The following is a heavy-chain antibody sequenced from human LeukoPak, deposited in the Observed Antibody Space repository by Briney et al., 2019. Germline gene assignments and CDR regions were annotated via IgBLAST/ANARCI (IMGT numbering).Heavy chain of an antibody. J-gene: IGHJ6*02. CDR1: GYTFTSYG. CDR3: ARDPGMVTTPYYYGMDV. V-gene: IGHV1-18*01. Sequence: ASVKVSCKASGYTFTSYGISWVRQAPGQGLEWMGWISAYNGNTNYAQKLQGRVTMTTDTSTSTAYMELRSLRSDDTAVYCCARDPGMVTTPYYYGMDVWGQGTTVTVSS. CDR2: ISAYNGNT. D-gene: IGHD2-21*02.